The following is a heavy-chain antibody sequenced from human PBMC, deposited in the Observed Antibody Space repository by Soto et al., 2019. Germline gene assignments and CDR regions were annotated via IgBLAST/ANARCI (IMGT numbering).Heavy chain of an antibody. CDR2: ISYDGSNK. D-gene: IGHD3-3*01. CDR3: ARDILQSDWSGTLDY. Sequence: QVHLVESGGGVVQPRKSLRLSCAASGFSFSSYAMHWVRQAPGKGLEWVAVISYDGSNKEYADSVKGRFTISRDNSKSTLYLQMSSLRAEDTATYYCARDILQSDWSGTLDYWGQGTLVTVSS. J-gene: IGHJ4*02. V-gene: IGHV3-30-3*01. CDR1: GFSFSSYA.